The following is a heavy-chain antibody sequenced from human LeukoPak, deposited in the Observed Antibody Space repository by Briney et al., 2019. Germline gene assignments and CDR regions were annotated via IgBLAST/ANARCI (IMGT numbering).Heavy chain of an antibody. CDR3: ARGVRRVATNRKLYYYYYYMDV. CDR1: GYDFTKYA. Sequence: ASVKVSCKASGYDFTKYAVQWVRQAPGQRLEWMGWIDAGNGRTKYSLDFQGRVTITRDTSASIAYMELSSPRSEDTAVYYCARGVRRVATNRKLYYYYYYMDVWGKGTTVTVSS. V-gene: IGHV1-3*03. J-gene: IGHJ6*03. CDR2: IDAGNGRT. D-gene: IGHD5-12*01.